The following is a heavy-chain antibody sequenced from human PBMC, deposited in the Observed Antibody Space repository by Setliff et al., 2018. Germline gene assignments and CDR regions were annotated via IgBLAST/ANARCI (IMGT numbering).Heavy chain of an antibody. CDR2: IYYSGAT. CDR3: ARYRNYFDSSGQTQYYFDY. J-gene: IGHJ4*02. V-gene: IGHV4-59*01. CDR1: GDSINPYY. Sequence: PSETLSLTCSVSGDSINPYYWTWIRQPPEKGLEWIGFIYYSGATTYNPSLKSRVTISVDTSKNQFSLNLNSVTAADTAVYYCARYRNYFDSSGQTQYYFDYWGQGTLVTVSS. D-gene: IGHD3-22*01.